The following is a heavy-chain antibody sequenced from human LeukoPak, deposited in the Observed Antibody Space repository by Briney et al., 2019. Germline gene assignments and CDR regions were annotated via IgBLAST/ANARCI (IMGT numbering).Heavy chain of an antibody. D-gene: IGHD6-13*01. Sequence: PGGSLRLSCAASGFTFSSYGMHWVRQAPGKGLEWVAVIWYDGSNKYYADSVKGRFTISRDNSKNTLYLQMNSLRAEDTAVYYCAKDGSSWYYYYYYYYMDVWGKGTTVTVSS. J-gene: IGHJ6*03. CDR3: AKDGSSWYYYYYYYYMDV. CDR1: GFTFSSYG. CDR2: IWYDGSNK. V-gene: IGHV3-33*06.